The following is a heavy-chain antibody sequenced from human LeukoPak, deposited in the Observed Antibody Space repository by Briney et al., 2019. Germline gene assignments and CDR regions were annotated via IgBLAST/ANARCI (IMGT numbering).Heavy chain of an antibody. CDR3: ARMGAGTAAAGYYFDY. CDR2: IYHSGST. J-gene: IGHJ4*02. D-gene: IGHD6-13*01. V-gene: IGHV4-4*02. CDR1: GCSISSSNW. Sequence: TPSETLSLTCAVSGCSISSSNWWSWVRQPPGKGLEWIGEIYHSGSTNYNPSLKSRVTISVDKSKNQFSLKLSSVTAADTAVYYCARMGAGTAAAGYYFDYWGQGTLVTVSS.